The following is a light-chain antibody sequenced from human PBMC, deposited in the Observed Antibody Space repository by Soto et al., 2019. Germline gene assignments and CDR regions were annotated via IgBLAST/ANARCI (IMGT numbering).Light chain of an antibody. J-gene: IGLJ1*01. CDR1: SSDVGGYNY. V-gene: IGLV2-14*01. CDR2: DVS. CDR3: SSYTTSSPYD. Sequence: QSVLTQPASVSGSPGQSITISCTGTSSDVGGYNYVSWYQQHPGKAPKLMIYDVSNRPSGVSNRFSGSKSGNTASLTISGLQAEDDADYYCSSYTTSSPYDFVPGTKVNVL.